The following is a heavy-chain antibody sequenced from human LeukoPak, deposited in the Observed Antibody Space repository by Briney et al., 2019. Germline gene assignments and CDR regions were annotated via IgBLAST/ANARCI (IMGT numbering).Heavy chain of an antibody. CDR1: GGSFSGYY. CDR2: INHSGST. Sequence: SETLSLTCAVYGGSFSGYYWTWIRQPPGKGLEWIGEINHSGSTNYNPSLKSRVTISIDASKNQFSLILSSVTAADTAVYYCARGLSDVYWGQGTLVTVSS. CDR3: ARGLSDVY. J-gene: IGHJ4*02. V-gene: IGHV4-34*01.